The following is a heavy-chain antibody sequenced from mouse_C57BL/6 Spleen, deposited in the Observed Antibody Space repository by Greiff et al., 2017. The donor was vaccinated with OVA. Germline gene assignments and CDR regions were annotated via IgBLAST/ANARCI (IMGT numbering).Heavy chain of an antibody. CDR2: IHPNSGST. CDR3: ARPLTTVVATYYAMDY. J-gene: IGHJ4*01. D-gene: IGHD1-1*01. Sequence: QVQLKQPGAELVKPGASVKLSCKASGYTFTSYWMHWVKQRPGQGLEWIGMIHPNSGSTNYNEKFKSKATLTVDKSSSTAYMQLSSLTSEDSAVYYCARPLTTVVATYYAMDYWGQGTSVTVSS. V-gene: IGHV1-64*01. CDR1: GYTFTSYW.